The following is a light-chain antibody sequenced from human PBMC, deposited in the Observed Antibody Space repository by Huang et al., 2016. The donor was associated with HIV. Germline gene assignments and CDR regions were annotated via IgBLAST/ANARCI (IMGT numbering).Light chain of an antibody. CDR2: WAS. V-gene: IGKV4-1*01. CDR3: QQYYSTPLT. CDR1: KSVLYSSKNKNY. J-gene: IGKJ4*01. Sequence: DIVMTQSPDSLAVSLGERATINCKSSKSVLYSSKNKNYLAWYQQKPGQPPKLLIYWASTRESGVPDRFSGSGSGTDFTLTISSLQAEDVAVYYCQQYYSTPLTFGGGTKVEIK.